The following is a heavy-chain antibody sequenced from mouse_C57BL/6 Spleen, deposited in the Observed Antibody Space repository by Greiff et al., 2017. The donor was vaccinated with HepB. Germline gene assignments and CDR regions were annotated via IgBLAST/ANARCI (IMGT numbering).Heavy chain of an antibody. D-gene: IGHD2-4*01. CDR3: ARQDTAMITTDDYAMDY. CDR2: ISGGGGNT. V-gene: IGHV5-9*01. J-gene: IGHJ4*01. Sequence: EVQLVESGGGLVKPGGSLKLSCAASGFTFSSYTMSWVRQTPEKRLEWVATISGGGGNTYYPDSVKGRFTISRDNAKNTLYLQMSSLRSEDTALYYCARQDTAMITTDDYAMDYWGQGTSVTVSS. CDR1: GFTFSSYT.